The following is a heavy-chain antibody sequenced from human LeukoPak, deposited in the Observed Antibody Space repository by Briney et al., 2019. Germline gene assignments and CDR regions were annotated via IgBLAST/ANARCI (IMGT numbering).Heavy chain of an antibody. V-gene: IGHV4-30-4*01. CDR1: GGSISSGDYY. Sequence: SEALSLTCTVSGGSISSGDYYWSWVRQPPGKGLEWIGYIYYSGSTYYNPSLKSRVTISVDTSKNQFSLKLSSVTAADKGVYYCARDGYGSGNYWGQGTLVTVSS. CDR2: IYYSGST. D-gene: IGHD3-10*01. J-gene: IGHJ4*02. CDR3: ARDGYGSGNY.